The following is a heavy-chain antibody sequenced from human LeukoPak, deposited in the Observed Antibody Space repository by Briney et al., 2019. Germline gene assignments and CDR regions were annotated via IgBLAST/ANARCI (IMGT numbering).Heavy chain of an antibody. CDR3: ATLTRITGTSRPHY. CDR1: GYTFTGYY. CDR2: INPNSGGT. Sequence: GASVKVSCKASGYTFTGYYMHWVRQAPGQGLEWMGRINPNSGGTNNAQKFQGRVTMTRDTSISTAYMELSRLRSDDTAVYYCATLTRITGTSRPHYWGQGTLVTVSS. J-gene: IGHJ4*02. V-gene: IGHV1-2*06. D-gene: IGHD1-20*01.